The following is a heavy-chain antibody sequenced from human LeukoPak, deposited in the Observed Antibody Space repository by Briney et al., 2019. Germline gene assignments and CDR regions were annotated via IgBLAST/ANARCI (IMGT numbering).Heavy chain of an antibody. CDR2: IKQDGSEK. V-gene: IGHV3-7*03. CDR1: GFTFSSYS. CDR3: ARGGGHIEWELPGDAFDI. Sequence: GGSLRLSCAASGFTFSSYSMNWVRQAPGKGLEWVANIKQDGSEKYYVDSVKGRFTISRDNAKNSLYLQMNSLRAEDTAVYYCARGGGHIEWELPGDAFDIWGQGTMVTVSS. D-gene: IGHD1-26*01. J-gene: IGHJ3*02.